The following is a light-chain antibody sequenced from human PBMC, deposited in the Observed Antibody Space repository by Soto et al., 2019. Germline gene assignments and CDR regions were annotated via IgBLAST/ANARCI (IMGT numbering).Light chain of an antibody. CDR3: QQYGNSPFT. CDR2: GAS. J-gene: IGKJ3*01. CDR1: QSVSSNY. Sequence: EIVLTQSPGTLSFSPGERVTLTCRASQSVSSNYLAWFQQKPGQAPRLLIYGASSRATGIPGRFSGSGSGTDFTLTISRLEPEDFAVYYCQQYGNSPFTFGPGTKVDIK. V-gene: IGKV3-20*01.